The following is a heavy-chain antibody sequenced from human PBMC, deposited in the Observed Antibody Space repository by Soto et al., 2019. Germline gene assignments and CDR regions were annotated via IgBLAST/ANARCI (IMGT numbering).Heavy chain of an antibody. V-gene: IGHV4-61*08. Sequence: PSETLSLTCTVSGGSISSGGYYWSWIRQHPGKGLEWIGYIYYSGSTNYNPSLKSRVTISVDTSKNQFSLKLSSVTAADTAVYYCARYGWNYGDNWFDPWGQGTLVTVSS. CDR2: IYYSGST. D-gene: IGHD1-7*01. CDR1: GGSISSGGYY. CDR3: ARYGWNYGDNWFDP. J-gene: IGHJ5*02.